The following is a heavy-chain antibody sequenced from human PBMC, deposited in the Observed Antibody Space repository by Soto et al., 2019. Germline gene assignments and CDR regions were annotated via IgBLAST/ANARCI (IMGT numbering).Heavy chain of an antibody. CDR2: IIPIFGTA. V-gene: IGHV1-69*13. D-gene: IGHD3-10*01. J-gene: IGHJ3*02. CDR3: ALRYGSELIVALDI. Sequence: GASVKVSCKASGGTFSSYSISLVLHAPGQGLEWMGGIIPIFGTANYAQKFQGRVTITAYESTSTAYMELSSLRSEDTAVYYCALRYGSELIVALDIWYQGTMVTASS. CDR1: GGTFSSYS.